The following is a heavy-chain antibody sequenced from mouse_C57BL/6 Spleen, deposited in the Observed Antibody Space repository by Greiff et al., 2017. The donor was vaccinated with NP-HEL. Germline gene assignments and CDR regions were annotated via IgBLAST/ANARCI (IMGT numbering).Heavy chain of an antibody. V-gene: IGHV1-7*01. CDR2: INTSSGYT. Sequence: VQLQQSGAELAKPGASVKLSCKASGYTFTSYWMHWVKQRPGQGREWFGYINTSSGYTKYNQKFKDKATLTADKSSCAAYMQLSSLTYEDSAVYCCARGITVDGWGPGATLSVST. CDR1: GYTFTSYW. CDR3: ARGITVDG. J-gene: IGHJ2*01. D-gene: IGHD1-2*01.